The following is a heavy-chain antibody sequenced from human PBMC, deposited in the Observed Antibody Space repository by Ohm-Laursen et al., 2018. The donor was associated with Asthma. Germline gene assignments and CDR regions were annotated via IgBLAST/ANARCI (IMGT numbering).Heavy chain of an antibody. CDR3: AKRAGSSWYNYYFDY. D-gene: IGHD6-13*01. Sequence: GSLRLSCTASGFTFRSYAMHWVRQAPGKGLEWVSSISGSGSSTYYADSVKGRFSISRDNSKNTLYLQMASLRVEDTAVYYCAKRAGSSWYNYYFDYWGPGTLVTVSS. CDR2: ISGSGSST. J-gene: IGHJ4*02. V-gene: IGHV3-23*01. CDR1: GFTFRSYA.